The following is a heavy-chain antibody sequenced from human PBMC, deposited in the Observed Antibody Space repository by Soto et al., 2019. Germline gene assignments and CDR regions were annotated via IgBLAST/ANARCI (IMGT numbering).Heavy chain of an antibody. Sequence: PSETLSLTCTVSGGSISSGGYYWSWIRQHPGKGLEWIGYIYYSGSTYYNPSLKSRVTISVDTSKNQLSLKLSSVTAADTAVYYCARAYSSRAYYYDSSGSEFDPWGQGTLVTVSS. V-gene: IGHV4-31*03. J-gene: IGHJ5*02. CDR2: IYYSGST. CDR1: GGSISSGGYY. CDR3: ARAYSSRAYYYDSSGSEFDP. D-gene: IGHD3-22*01.